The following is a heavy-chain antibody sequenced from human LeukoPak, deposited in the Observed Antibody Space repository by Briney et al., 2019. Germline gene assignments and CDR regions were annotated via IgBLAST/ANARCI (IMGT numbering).Heavy chain of an antibody. D-gene: IGHD3-9*01. CDR3: ARGVAIVRYFDWLPPYYYMDV. J-gene: IGHJ6*03. Sequence: SETLSLTCTVSGGSISSYYWSWIRQPPGKGLEWIGYIYYSGSTNYNPSLKSRVTISVDTSKNQFSPKLSSVTAADTAVYYCARGVAIVRYFDWLPPYYYMDVWGKGTTVTISS. V-gene: IGHV4-59*01. CDR2: IYYSGST. CDR1: GGSISSYY.